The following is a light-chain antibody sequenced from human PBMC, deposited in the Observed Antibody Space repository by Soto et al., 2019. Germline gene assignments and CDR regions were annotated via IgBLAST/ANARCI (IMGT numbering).Light chain of an antibody. V-gene: IGKV1-27*01. Sequence: DIQMTQSPSSLSASVGDRVTITCRASQDIRNYLAWYQQKPGKVPKLLIYSASTLQAGVPSRFSGIGSGTDFTLTISSLQPEDGATYYYQKFNGVPLTFGPGTKVDIK. CDR3: QKFNGVPLT. J-gene: IGKJ3*01. CDR1: QDIRNY. CDR2: SAS.